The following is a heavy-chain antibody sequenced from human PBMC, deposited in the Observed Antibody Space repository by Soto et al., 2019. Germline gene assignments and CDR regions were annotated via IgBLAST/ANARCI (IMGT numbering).Heavy chain of an antibody. CDR2: IYHSGST. V-gene: IGHV4-30-2*01. D-gene: IGHD6-19*01. CDR1: GGSISSGGYS. J-gene: IGHJ6*02. Sequence: SETLSLTCTVSGGSISSGGYSWNWIRQPPGKGLEWIGYIYHSGSTYYNPSLKSRVTMSIDRFKKQLSLKLTSVTAAATAVYYCARGEGAVAGTNYYGMDVWGQGTTVTVSS. CDR3: ARGEGAVAGTNYYGMDV.